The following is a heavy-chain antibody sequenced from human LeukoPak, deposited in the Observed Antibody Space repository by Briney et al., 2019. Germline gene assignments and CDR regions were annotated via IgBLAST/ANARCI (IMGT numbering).Heavy chain of an antibody. Sequence: GGSLRLSCVAAGLSFSNYDMYWVRQAPGKGLEWVAYISASGEILYYAASVKGRFTISRDNANRSVYLRMNSLRVEDTATYYCIPPAAALYRTITTEYFQHWGQGAPVTVSS. CDR3: IPPAAALYRTITTEYFQH. V-gene: IGHV3-48*03. CDR2: ISASGEIL. D-gene: IGHD2-2*01. CDR1: GLSFSNYD. J-gene: IGHJ1*01.